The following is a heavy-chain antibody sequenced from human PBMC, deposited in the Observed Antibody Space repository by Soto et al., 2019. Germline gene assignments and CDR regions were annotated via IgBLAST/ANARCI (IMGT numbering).Heavy chain of an antibody. D-gene: IGHD2-2*01. CDR2: IRSKAYGGTT. J-gene: IGHJ6*02. CDR1: GFTFGDYA. Sequence: PGGSLRLSCTASGFTFGDYAMSWFRQAPGKGLEWVGFIRSKAYGGTTEYAASVKGRFTISRDDSKSIAYLQMNSLKTEDTAVHSCTRERGRYCTSTSCYHYYYGTDVWGQGTTVTVSS. CDR3: TRERGRYCTSTSCYHYYYGTDV. V-gene: IGHV3-49*03.